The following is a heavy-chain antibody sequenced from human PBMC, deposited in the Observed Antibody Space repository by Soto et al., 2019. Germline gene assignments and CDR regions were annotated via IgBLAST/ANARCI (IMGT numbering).Heavy chain of an antibody. J-gene: IGHJ3*02. CDR1: GGSISSSSYY. CDR3: ARFGQLALDAFDI. CDR2: IYYSGST. Sequence: QLQLQESGPGLVKPSETLSLTCTVSGGSISSSSYYWGWIRQPPGKGLEWIGSIYYSGSTYYNPYLKSRVTISVDTYKNQFSLKLSSVTDADTAVYYCARFGQLALDAFDIWGQGTMVTVSS. D-gene: IGHD6-13*01. V-gene: IGHV4-39*01.